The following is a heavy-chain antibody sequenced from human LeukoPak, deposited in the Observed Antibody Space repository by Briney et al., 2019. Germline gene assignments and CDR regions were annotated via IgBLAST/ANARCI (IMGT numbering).Heavy chain of an antibody. CDR3: AKALGSFSGSSDY. CDR1: RFTFSTYG. V-gene: IGHV3-23*01. D-gene: IGHD1-26*01. CDR2: ISGSGGST. J-gene: IGHJ4*02. Sequence: PGGSLRLSCAASRFTFSTYGMNWVRQAPGKGLEWVSAISGSGGSTYYADSVKGRFTISRDNSKNTLYLQMNSLRAEDTAVYYCAKALGSFSGSSDYWGQGTLVTVSS.